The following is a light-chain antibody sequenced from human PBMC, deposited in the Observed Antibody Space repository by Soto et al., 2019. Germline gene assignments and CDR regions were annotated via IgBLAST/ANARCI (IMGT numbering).Light chain of an antibody. CDR1: SRDVGSYNL. CDR2: EVS. CDR3: CSYAGSSTYV. Sequence: QSVLTQPASVSGSPGQSITISCTGTSRDVGSYNLVSWYQQHPGKAPKLRIYEVSKLPSGVSNRFSGSKSGNTASLTSSGLQAEDDAYYYCCSYAGSSTYVFGTGTKLTVL. V-gene: IGLV2-23*02. J-gene: IGLJ1*01.